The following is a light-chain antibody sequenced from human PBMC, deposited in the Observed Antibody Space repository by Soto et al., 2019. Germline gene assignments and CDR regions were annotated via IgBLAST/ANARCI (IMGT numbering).Light chain of an antibody. CDR3: CSYAGSDTWV. CDR1: SSDGGSYNL. Sequence: QSALTQPASVSGSPGQSITISCTGTSSDGGSYNLVSWYQQHPVKTPKLMIYAGNKRPSGVSNRFSGSKSGNTASLTISGIQAEDEADYYCCSYAGSDTWVFGGGTKLTVL. V-gene: IGLV2-23*01. J-gene: IGLJ3*02. CDR2: AGN.